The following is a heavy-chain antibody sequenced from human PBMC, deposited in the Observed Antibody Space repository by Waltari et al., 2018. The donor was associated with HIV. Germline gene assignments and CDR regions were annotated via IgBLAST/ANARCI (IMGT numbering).Heavy chain of an antibody. CDR1: GSSFGTYW. V-gene: IGHV3-7*01. CDR3: VTGGGSTGVGDN. Sequence: EVQLVESGGGLVKSGKSLRLSCAASGSSFGTYWMTWVRQAQGKGLEWVATINQDGSDKYYVDSVKGRFTISRNNAKKSLYLQMSSLRAEDSAVYYCVTGGGSTGVGDNWGQGGLVTVSS. J-gene: IGHJ4*02. CDR2: INQDGSDK. D-gene: IGHD3-16*01.